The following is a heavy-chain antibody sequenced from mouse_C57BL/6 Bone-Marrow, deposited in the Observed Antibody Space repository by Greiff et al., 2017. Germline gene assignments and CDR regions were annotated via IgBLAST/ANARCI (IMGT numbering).Heavy chain of an antibody. CDR1: GYTFTSYW. Sequence: QVQLQQSGAELAKPGASVKLSCKASGYTFTSYWMHWVKQRPGQGLEWIGYITPSSGYTKYNPKFKDKATLTADKSSSTAYMQLSSLTYEDSAVYYCANYYGSSYGYFDYWGQGTTLTVSS. D-gene: IGHD1-1*01. CDR2: ITPSSGYT. V-gene: IGHV1-7*01. CDR3: ANYYGSSYGYFDY. J-gene: IGHJ2*01.